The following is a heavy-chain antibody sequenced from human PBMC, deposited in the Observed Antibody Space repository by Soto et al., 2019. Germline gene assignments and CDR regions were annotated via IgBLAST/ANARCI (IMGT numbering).Heavy chain of an antibody. V-gene: IGHV3-9*01. J-gene: IGHJ4*02. Sequence: PGGSLRLSCASSGFTFDDYAMHWVRQAPGKGLEWVSGISWNSGTIGYADSVKGRFTISRDNSKNTLYLQMNSLRAEDTAVYYCARDGGRTYYYDSSGFQNSWGQGTLVTVSS. D-gene: IGHD3-22*01. CDR3: ARDGGRTYYYDSSGFQNS. CDR2: ISWNSGTI. CDR1: GFTFDDYA.